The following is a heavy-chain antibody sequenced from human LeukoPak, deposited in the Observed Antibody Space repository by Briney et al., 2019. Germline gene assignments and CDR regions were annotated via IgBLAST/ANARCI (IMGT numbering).Heavy chain of an antibody. Sequence: PSETLSLTCTVSGGSINSGGYYWNWIRQHPGKGLEWIGYMSYSGSTNYNPSLKSRVTISVDTSKNQFSLKLSSVTAADTAVYYCARGDILTGSPFDYWGQGTLVTVSS. V-gene: IGHV4-61*08. D-gene: IGHD3-9*01. CDR2: MSYSGST. J-gene: IGHJ4*02. CDR1: GGSINSGGYY. CDR3: ARGDILTGSPFDY.